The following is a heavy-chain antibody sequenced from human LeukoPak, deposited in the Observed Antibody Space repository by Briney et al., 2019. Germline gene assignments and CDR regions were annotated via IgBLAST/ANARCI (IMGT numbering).Heavy chain of an antibody. CDR3: ARHASGYSSSWYLYYYYYYMDV. V-gene: IGHV4-4*09. CDR1: GGSISSYY. D-gene: IGHD6-13*01. CDR2: IYTSGST. Sequence: SETLSLTCTVSGGSISSYYWSWTRQPPGKGLEWIGYIYTSGSTNYNPSLKSRVTISVDTSKNQFSLKLSSVTAADTAVYYCARHASGYSSSWYLYYYYYYMDVWGKGTTVTVSS. J-gene: IGHJ6*03.